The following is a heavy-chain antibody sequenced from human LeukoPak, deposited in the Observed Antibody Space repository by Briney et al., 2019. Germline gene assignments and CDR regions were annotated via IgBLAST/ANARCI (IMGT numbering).Heavy chain of an antibody. D-gene: IGHD6-13*01. V-gene: IGHV4-34*01. CDR1: GGSFSGYY. J-gene: IGHJ4*02. Sequence: AETLSLTCAVYGGSFSGYYWRWIRQPPGKGLEWIAVINHSGSSNYNPSLKSRVTISEDTSKNQFSLKLSSVTAADTAVYYCARGGIAAPGGDYYFDYWGQGTLVTVSS. CDR3: ARGGIAAPGGDYYFDY. CDR2: INHSGSS.